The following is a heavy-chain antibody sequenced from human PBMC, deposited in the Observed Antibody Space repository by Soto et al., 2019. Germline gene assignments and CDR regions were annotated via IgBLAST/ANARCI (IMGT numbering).Heavy chain of an antibody. J-gene: IGHJ4*02. CDR2: IYYSGST. V-gene: IGHV4-39*01. Sequence: QLQLQESGPGLVKPSETLSLTCTVSGGSISSSSYYWGWIRQPPGKGLEWIGSIYYSGSTYYNPSLKSRVTISVDTSNNRFSLKLSSVTAADTAVDYGASHTPAISISDHWGQGTLVTVSS. CDR3: ASHTPAISISDH. D-gene: IGHD2-15*01. CDR1: GGSISSSSYY.